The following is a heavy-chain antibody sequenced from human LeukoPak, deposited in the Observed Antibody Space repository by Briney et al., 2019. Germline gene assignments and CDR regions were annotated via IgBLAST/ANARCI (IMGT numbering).Heavy chain of an antibody. D-gene: IGHD2-15*01. CDR3: AVVAATPNYYYYMDV. CDR2: IIPIFGTA. CDR1: GGTFSSYA. V-gene: IGHV1-69*01. J-gene: IGHJ6*03. Sequence: SVKVSCKASGGTFSSYAISWVRQAPGQGLEWMGGIIPIFGTANYAQKFQGRVTITADESTSTAYMELSSLRSEDTAVYYCAVVAATPNYYYYMDVWGKGTTVTISS.